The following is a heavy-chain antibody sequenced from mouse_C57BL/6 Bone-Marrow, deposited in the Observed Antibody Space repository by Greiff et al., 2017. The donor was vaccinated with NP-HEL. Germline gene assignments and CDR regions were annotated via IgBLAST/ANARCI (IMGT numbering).Heavy chain of an antibody. V-gene: IGHV1-69*01. Sequence: QVQLQQPGAELVMPGASVKLSCKASGYTFTSYWMHWVKQRPGQGLEWIGEIDPSDSYTNYNQKFKGKSTLTVDQSSSTAYMQLSSLTSEDSAVYYCARWGYYYGSSPWGQGTLVTVSA. CDR2: IDPSDSYT. J-gene: IGHJ3*01. CDR1: GYTFTSYW. D-gene: IGHD1-1*01. CDR3: ARWGYYYGSSP.